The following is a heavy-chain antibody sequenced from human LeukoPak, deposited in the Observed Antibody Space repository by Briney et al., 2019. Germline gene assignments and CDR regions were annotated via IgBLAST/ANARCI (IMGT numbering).Heavy chain of an antibody. Sequence: GASVKVSCKASGYTFTSYYMHWVRQAPGQGLEWMGIINPSGGSTSYAQKFQGRVTMTRDTFTSTVYMELSSLRSEDTAVYYCARDRSGSSTGAWFDPWGQGTLVTVSS. CDR2: INPSGGST. CDR3: ARDRSGSSTGAWFDP. J-gene: IGHJ5*02. V-gene: IGHV1-46*01. CDR1: GYTFTSYY. D-gene: IGHD2-2*01.